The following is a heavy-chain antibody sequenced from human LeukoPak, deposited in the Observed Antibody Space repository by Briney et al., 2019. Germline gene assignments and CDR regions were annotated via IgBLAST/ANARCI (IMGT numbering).Heavy chain of an antibody. J-gene: IGHJ5*02. Sequence: GGSLRLSCAASGFTFSNYEMNWVRQAPGKGLEWVSYISSSGSTIYYADSVKGRFTISRDNAKNSLYLQMNSLRAEDTAVYYCAREEEDSSSWYPPPSNWFDPWGQGTLVTVSS. CDR2: ISSSGSTI. D-gene: IGHD6-13*01. CDR1: GFTFSNYE. V-gene: IGHV3-48*03. CDR3: AREEEDSSSWYPPPSNWFDP.